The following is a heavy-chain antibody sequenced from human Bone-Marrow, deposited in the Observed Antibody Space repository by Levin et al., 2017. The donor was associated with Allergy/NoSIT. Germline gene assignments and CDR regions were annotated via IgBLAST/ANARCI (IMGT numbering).Heavy chain of an antibody. CDR2: IKPDGSDK. CDR3: AREPRWRRSFYYYYYGMDV. D-gene: IGHD4-23*01. V-gene: IGHV3-7*01. J-gene: IGHJ6*02. Sequence: LGESLKISCVASGFTLSQYWMTWVRQAPGKALEWVAKIKPDGSDKFYADSLKGRFTISRDNAKNSLYLQMNSLRAEDTAVYYCAREPRWRRSFYYYYYGMDVWGQGTTVTVSS. CDR1: GFTLSQYW.